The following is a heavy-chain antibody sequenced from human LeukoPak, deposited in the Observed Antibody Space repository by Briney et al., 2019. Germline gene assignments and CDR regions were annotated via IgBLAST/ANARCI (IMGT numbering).Heavy chain of an antibody. V-gene: IGHV1-24*01. CDR3: ATVGYDNYGSMRLDY. D-gene: IGHD3-10*01. Sequence: ASVKVSCKVSGYSLTELSMHWVRQAPGKGLEWMGGFDPEDGETIYAQKFQGRVTMTEDTSTDTAYMELSSLRSEDTAVYYCATVGYDNYGSMRLDYWGQGTLVTVSS. J-gene: IGHJ4*01. CDR2: FDPEDGET. CDR1: GYSLTELS.